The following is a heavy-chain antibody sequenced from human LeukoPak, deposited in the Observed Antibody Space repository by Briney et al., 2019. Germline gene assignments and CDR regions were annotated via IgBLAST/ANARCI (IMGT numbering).Heavy chain of an antibody. CDR2: INPNSGDT. CDR3: ASLSGGPFDI. CDR1: GYTFTGPY. Sequence: GASVKVSCKASGYTFTGPYIHWVRQAPGQGFEWMGWINPNSGDTNYAQKFQGRVTMTRDTSISTAYMELSRLRFDDTAVYYCASLSGGPFDIWGQGTMVTVSS. V-gene: IGHV1-2*02. D-gene: IGHD6-19*01. J-gene: IGHJ3*02.